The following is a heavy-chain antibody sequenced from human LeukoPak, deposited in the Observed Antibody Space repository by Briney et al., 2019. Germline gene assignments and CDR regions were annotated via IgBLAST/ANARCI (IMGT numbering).Heavy chain of an antibody. CDR1: GFMFDDFA. J-gene: IGHJ4*02. CDR2: ISWNSGSI. CDR3: ASGGKYCTGGACYGD. D-gene: IGHD2-8*02. V-gene: IGHV3-9*01. Sequence: GRSLRLSCAASGFMFDDFAMHWVRQAPGKGLEWVSGISWNSGSIDYAVSVKGRFTISRDNSKNTVHLQMNSLRAEDTAVYYCASGGKYCTGGACYGDWGQGTLVTVSS.